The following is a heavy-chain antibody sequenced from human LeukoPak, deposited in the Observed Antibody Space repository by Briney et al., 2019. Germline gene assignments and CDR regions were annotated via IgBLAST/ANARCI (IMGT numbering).Heavy chain of an antibody. D-gene: IGHD3-3*01. CDR2: IDTNTGNP. V-gene: IGHV7-4-1*02. J-gene: IGHJ4*02. CDR1: GYTFISYA. CDR3: AREDFWSGYSVGY. Sequence: ASVKVSCKASGYTFISYAMNWVRQAPGQGLEWMGWIDTNTGNPTYAQGFTGRFVFSLDTSVTTVYLQISSPRAEDTAVYFCAREDFWSGYSVGYWGQGTLVTVSS.